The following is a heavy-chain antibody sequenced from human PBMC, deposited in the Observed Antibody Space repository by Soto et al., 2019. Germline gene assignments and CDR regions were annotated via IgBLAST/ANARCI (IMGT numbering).Heavy chain of an antibody. CDR2: INPSGGST. V-gene: IGHV1-46*01. Sequence: QVQLVQSGAEVKKPGASVKVSCKASGYTFTSYYMHWVRQAPGQGLEWMGIINPSGGSTSYGQKCQGRVTMTRDTSTSTVYMELSSLRSEDTAVYYCARDRGSSSWYGVGHYFDYWGQGTLVTVSS. CDR1: GYTFTSYY. D-gene: IGHD6-13*01. J-gene: IGHJ4*02. CDR3: ARDRGSSSWYGVGHYFDY.